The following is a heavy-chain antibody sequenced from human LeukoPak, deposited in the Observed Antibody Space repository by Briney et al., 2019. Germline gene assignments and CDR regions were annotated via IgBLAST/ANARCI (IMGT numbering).Heavy chain of an antibody. D-gene: IGHD2-2*01. V-gene: IGHV1-2*02. Sequence: GASVKVSCKASGYTFTGYYMHWVRQAPGQGLEWMGWINPNSGGTNYAQKFQGRVTMTRDTSISTAYMELSRLRSDDTAVYYCARAYCSSTSFYAEFDFWGQGTLVTVSA. CDR1: GYTFTGYY. J-gene: IGHJ4*02. CDR2: INPNSGGT. CDR3: ARAYCSSTSFYAEFDF.